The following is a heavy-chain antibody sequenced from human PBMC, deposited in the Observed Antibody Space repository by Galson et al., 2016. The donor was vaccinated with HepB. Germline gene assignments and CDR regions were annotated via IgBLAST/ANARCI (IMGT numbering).Heavy chain of an antibody. J-gene: IGHJ4*02. D-gene: IGHD6-19*01. CDR1: GGSFSDSY. CDR3: ARVDTKVAGTPPFDY. CDR2: INHSGIT. V-gene: IGHV4-34*01. Sequence: SETLSLTCAVYGGSFSDSYWSWLRQPPGKPLEWIGEINHSGITNFNPSLKSRVTISVDTSKKQFSLILRSVTAADTAVYYCARVDTKVAGTPPFDYWGQGTLVTVSS.